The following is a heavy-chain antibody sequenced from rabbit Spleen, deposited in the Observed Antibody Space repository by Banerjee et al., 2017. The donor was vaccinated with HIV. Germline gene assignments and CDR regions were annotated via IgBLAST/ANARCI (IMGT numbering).Heavy chain of an antibody. Sequence: QEQLKETGGGLVQPGGSLTLSCTASGFDFSSYWMSWVRQAPGKGLHWIACIDLGDGRTYDASWVNGRFTISSNTNQTTVSLQVTSLTAADTATYFCASYDDYGHYFNLWGPGTLVPVS. J-gene: IGHJ4*01. CDR1: GFDFSSYW. CDR2: IDLGDGRT. V-gene: IGHV1S47*01. D-gene: IGHD2-1*01. CDR3: ASYDDYGHYFNL.